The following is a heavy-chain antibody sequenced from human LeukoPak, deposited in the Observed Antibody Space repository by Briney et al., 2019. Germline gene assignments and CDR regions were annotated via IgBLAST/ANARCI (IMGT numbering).Heavy chain of an antibody. V-gene: IGHV4-34*01. CDR1: GGSISSYY. J-gene: IGHJ4*02. CDR2: INHSGST. CDR3: ARRRPSGYELDY. Sequence: SETLSLTCTVSGGSISSYYWSWIRQPPGKGLEWIGEINHSGSTNYNPSLKSRVTISVDTSKNQFSLKLSSVTAADTAVYYCARRRPSGYELDYWGQGTLVTVSS. D-gene: IGHD5-12*01.